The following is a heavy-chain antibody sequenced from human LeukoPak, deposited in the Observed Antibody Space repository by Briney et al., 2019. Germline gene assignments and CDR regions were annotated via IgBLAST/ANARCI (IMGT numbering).Heavy chain of an antibody. Sequence: PSETLSLTCTVSGGSIGSSSYYWGWIRQPPGKGLEWIGSIYYSGSTYYNPSLKSRVTISVDTSKNQFSLKLSSVTAADTAVYYCARIIPTIAAAPRGFDYWGQGTLVTVSS. J-gene: IGHJ4*02. D-gene: IGHD6-13*01. CDR2: IYYSGST. CDR3: ARIIPTIAAAPRGFDY. V-gene: IGHV4-39*01. CDR1: GGSIGSSSYY.